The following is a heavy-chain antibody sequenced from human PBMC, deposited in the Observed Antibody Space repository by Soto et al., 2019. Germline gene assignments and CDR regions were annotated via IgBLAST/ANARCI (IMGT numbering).Heavy chain of an antibody. CDR2: IKQDGSEK. Sequence: DVQLVESGGGLVQPGGSLRLSCAASGFSFSSYWMSWVRQAPGKGLEWVANIKQDGSEKYYVDSVKGRFTISRDNAKKSLFLQMNSLRAEDTAVYYCARVPHYYYGSGSNGTKGAFDIWGQGTMVTVSS. V-gene: IGHV3-7*01. J-gene: IGHJ3*02. D-gene: IGHD3-10*01. CDR3: ARVPHYYYGSGSNGTKGAFDI. CDR1: GFSFSSYW.